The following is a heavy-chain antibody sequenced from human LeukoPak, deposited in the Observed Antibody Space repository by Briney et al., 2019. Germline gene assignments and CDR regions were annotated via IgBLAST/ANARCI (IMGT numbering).Heavy chain of an antibody. CDR2: ISAYNGNT. Sequence: GASVTVSCKASGYTFTSYGISWVRQAPGQGLEWMGWISAYNGNTNYAQELQGRVTMTTDTSTSTAYMELRSLRSDDTAVYYCARDRKGSSQRPFDYWGQGTLVTVSS. D-gene: IGHD6-13*01. CDR1: GYTFTSYG. V-gene: IGHV1-18*01. CDR3: ARDRKGSSQRPFDY. J-gene: IGHJ4*02.